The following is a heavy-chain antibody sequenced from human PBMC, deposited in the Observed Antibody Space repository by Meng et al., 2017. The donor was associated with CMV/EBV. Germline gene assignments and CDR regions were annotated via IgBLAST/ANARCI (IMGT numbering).Heavy chain of an antibody. CDR3: ARPHYANYFDY. J-gene: IGHJ4*02. CDR2: ISGSGGST. V-gene: IGHV3-23*01. D-gene: IGHD4-17*01. CDR1: DFTVSTYY. Sequence: GGSLRLSCVAFDFTVSTYYMSWVRQAPGKGLEWVSAISGSGGSTYYADSVKGRFTISRDNSKNTLYLQMNSLRAEDTAVYYCARPHYANYFDYWGQGTLVTVSS.